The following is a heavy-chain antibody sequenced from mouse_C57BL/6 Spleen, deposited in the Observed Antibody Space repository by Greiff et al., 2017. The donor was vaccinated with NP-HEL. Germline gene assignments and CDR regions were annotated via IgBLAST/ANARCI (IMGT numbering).Heavy chain of an antibody. J-gene: IGHJ4*01. V-gene: IGHV5-17*01. CDR3: ARPGYYYGSSLYYAMDY. Sequence: EVKLVESGGGLVKPGGSLKLSCAASGFTFSDYGMHWVRQAPEKGLEWVAYISSGSSTIYYADTVKGRFTISRDNAKNTLFLQMTSLRSEDTAMYYCARPGYYYGSSLYYAMDYWGQGTSVTVSS. D-gene: IGHD1-1*01. CDR1: GFTFSDYG. CDR2: ISSGSSTI.